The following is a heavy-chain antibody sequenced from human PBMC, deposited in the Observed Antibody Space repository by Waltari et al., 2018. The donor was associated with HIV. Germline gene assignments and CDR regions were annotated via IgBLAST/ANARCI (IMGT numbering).Heavy chain of an antibody. CDR2: VNHSGNI. Sequence: VPLQPSGAGLLKPSETLSLTCTVPGGSFRGYYRSWIRQPPGQGLEWIGEVNHSGNINYNPSLKSRLIISVDTSKSQFSLRLKSVTAADTAVYYCSREGYGGNPANDFDFWGQGTLVSVSS. D-gene: IGHD2-15*01. CDR1: GGSFRGYY. V-gene: IGHV4-34*01. CDR3: SREGYGGNPANDFDF. J-gene: IGHJ4*02.